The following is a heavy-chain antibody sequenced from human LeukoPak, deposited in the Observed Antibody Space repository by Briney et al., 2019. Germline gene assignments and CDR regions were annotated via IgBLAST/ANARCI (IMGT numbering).Heavy chain of an antibody. D-gene: IGHD4-23*01. V-gene: IGHV3-23*01. CDR3: AKGRYGGNSALPLDY. CDR2: INGSGGST. J-gene: IGHJ4*02. CDR1: GFTFSSDS. Sequence: GGSLRLSCAASGFTFSSDSMSWGREAPGKGLGWGSAINGSGGSTYYADSVKGRFTISRDHSKNTLYLQMNSLRAEDTAVYYCAKGRYGGNSALPLDYWGQGTLVTVSS.